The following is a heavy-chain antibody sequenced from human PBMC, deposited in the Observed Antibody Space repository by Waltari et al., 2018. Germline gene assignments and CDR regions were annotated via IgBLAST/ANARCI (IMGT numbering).Heavy chain of an antibody. Sequence: QVQLVQSGAEVKKPGASVKVSCKSSGYTFTSYYMHWVRQAPGQGLEWMGIINPSGGSTSYAQKFQGRVTMTRDTSTSTVYMELSSLRSEDTAVYYCARTPPPSIAVAGRDFDYWGQGTLVTVSS. D-gene: IGHD6-19*01. CDR1: GYTFTSYY. V-gene: IGHV1-46*01. J-gene: IGHJ4*02. CDR2: INPSGGST. CDR3: ARTPPPSIAVAGRDFDY.